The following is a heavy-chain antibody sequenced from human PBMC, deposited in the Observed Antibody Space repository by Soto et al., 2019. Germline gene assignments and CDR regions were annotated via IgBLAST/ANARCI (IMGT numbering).Heavy chain of an antibody. J-gene: IGHJ4*02. CDR2: IYYSGST. D-gene: IGHD4-17*01. V-gene: IGHV4-39*01. CDR1: GGSISSSSYY. Sequence: QLQLQESGPGLVKPSETLSLTCTVSGGSISSSSYYWGWIRQPPGKGLGWLGSIYYSGSTYYNPSLNSRVTISVDTSNNQFSLKLSSVTAADTAVYYCARRPAVTTPHFDYWGQGTLFTVSS. CDR3: ARRPAVTTPHFDY.